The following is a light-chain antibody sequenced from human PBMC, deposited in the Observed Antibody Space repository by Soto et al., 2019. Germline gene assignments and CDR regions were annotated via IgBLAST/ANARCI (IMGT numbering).Light chain of an antibody. CDR3: QQYNNWPIT. J-gene: IGKJ5*01. V-gene: IGKV3D-15*01. CDR1: QSVSRN. Sequence: VMTQARPTLSVTPWERATLSCRASQSVSRNLAWYQQKPGQAPRLLIYDASTRATGTPARFSGSGSGTKFTLSISSLQSEDFAAYYCQQYNNWPITFGQRTPLEI. CDR2: DAS.